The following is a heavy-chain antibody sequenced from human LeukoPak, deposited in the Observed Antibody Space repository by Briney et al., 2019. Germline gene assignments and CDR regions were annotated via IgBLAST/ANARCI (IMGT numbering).Heavy chain of an antibody. Sequence: ASVKVSCKASGYTLTNYDITWVRQAPGQGLEWMGWTSTHNGKTEYAHKVQGRVTMTTDTSTSTAYMELRSVRSDDTAVYYCAREGSSSSTFDFWGQGTLVTVSS. D-gene: IGHD6-6*01. CDR3: AREGSSSSTFDF. V-gene: IGHV1-18*01. CDR2: TSTHNGKT. J-gene: IGHJ4*02. CDR1: GYTLTNYD.